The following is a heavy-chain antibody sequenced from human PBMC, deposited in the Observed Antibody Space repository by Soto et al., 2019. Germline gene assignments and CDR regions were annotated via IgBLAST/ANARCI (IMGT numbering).Heavy chain of an antibody. V-gene: IGHV1-69*01. CDR1: GGTFSSYA. CDR3: ARGSIVVVRAAVLRIYYYYGMDV. D-gene: IGHD2-2*01. Sequence: QVQLVQSGAEVKKPGSSVKVSCKASGGTFSSYAISWVRQAPGQGLEWMGGIIPIFGTANYAQKFQGRVTITEDESTSTAYMELSSLRSEDTAVYYCARGSIVVVRAAVLRIYYYYGMDVWGQGTTVTVSS. J-gene: IGHJ6*02. CDR2: IIPIFGTA.